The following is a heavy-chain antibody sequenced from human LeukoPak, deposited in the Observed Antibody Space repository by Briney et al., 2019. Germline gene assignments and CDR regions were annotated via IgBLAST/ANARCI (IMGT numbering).Heavy chain of an antibody. CDR1: GYTITAYY. J-gene: IGHJ4*02. V-gene: IGHV1-2*02. D-gene: IGHD2-2*01. CDR3: ASYLGAIVVVPAAHFDC. CDR2: INPNSGGT. Sequence: GASVKVSCKASGYTITAYYMHWVRQAPGQGLEWMGWINPNSGGTNYAQKFQGRVTMTRDTSISTAYMELSRLRSDDTAVYYCASYLGAIVVVPAAHFDCWGQGTLVTVSS.